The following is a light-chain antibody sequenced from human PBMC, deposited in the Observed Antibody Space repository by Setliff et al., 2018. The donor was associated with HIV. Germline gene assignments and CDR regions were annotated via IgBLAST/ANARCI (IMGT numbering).Light chain of an antibody. CDR3: QQYGSSTST. CDR1: QSISATY. J-gene: IGKJ2*01. Sequence: EIVLTQFPGTLSLSPGERVTLSRRASQSISATYLAWYQQKPGQAPRLLMYATSHRATGTPDRFTGSGSETDFTLTISRLEPEDFAVYYCQQYGSSTSTFGQGTKVDIK. CDR2: ATS. V-gene: IGKV3-20*01.